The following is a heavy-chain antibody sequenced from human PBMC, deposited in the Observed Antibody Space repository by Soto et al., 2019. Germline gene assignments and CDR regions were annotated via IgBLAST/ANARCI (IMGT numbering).Heavy chain of an antibody. D-gene: IGHD4-17*01. CDR3: ARYRGDPCWYFDL. Sequence: QVQLVQSGAEVRKPGASVKVSCKASGYTFTEYDISWVRQAPGQGLEWMGWISVYNDNRHYAEKVQGRVTLTIDKSTSPAYMEMRRVISAATALSYCARYRGDPCWYFDLWGRGTLVTVSS. CDR2: ISVYNDNR. J-gene: IGHJ2*01. CDR1: GYTFTEYD. V-gene: IGHV1-18*01.